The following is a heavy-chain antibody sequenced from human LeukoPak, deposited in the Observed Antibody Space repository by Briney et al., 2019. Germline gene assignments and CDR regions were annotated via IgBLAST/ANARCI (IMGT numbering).Heavy chain of an antibody. J-gene: IGHJ6*02. CDR3: ARRVATSSPLYYYGMDV. CDR1: GGSISSSSYS. V-gene: IGHV4-61*05. Sequence: SETLSLTCSVSGGSISSSSYSWGWIRQPPGKGLEWIGYVFDSGSTKYSPSLKSRVTISLDTSKNQFSLKLSYVTAADTAVYYCARRVATSSPLYYYGMDVWGQGTTVTVSS. D-gene: IGHD5-12*01. CDR2: VFDSGST.